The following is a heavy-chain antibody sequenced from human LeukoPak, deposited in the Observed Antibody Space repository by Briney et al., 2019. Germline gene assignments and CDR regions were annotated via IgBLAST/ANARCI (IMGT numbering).Heavy chain of an antibody. CDR3: ATGDPGFA. CDR2: IYSGGST. CDR1: GFTFRTYA. Sequence: PGGSLRLSCTGSGFTFRTYAFSWVRQAPGKGLEWVSIIYSGGSTYYADSVKGRFTISRDNSKNTVYLQMKSLRAEDTAVYYCATGDPGFAWGQGTLVTVSS. V-gene: IGHV3-66*01. D-gene: IGHD3-10*01. J-gene: IGHJ5*02.